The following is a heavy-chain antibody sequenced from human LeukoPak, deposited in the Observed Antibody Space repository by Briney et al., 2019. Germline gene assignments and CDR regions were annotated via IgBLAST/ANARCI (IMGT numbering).Heavy chain of an antibody. Sequence: GGSLRLSCAASGFTFSSYAMSWVRQAPGKGLEWVSAISGSGGSTYYADSVKGRFTISRDNSKNTLYLQMNSLRAEDTAVYYCAKLSLPGIAVAGTAWGQGTLVTVSS. CDR3: AKLSLPGIAVAGTA. D-gene: IGHD6-19*01. CDR1: GFTFSSYA. V-gene: IGHV3-23*01. J-gene: IGHJ5*02. CDR2: ISGSGGST.